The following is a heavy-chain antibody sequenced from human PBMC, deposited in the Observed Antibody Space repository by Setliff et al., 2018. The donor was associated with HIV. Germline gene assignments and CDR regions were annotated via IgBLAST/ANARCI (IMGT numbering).Heavy chain of an antibody. D-gene: IGHD6-13*01. CDR2: IDPSDSYT. J-gene: IGHJ5*02. CDR1: GYSFTSYW. V-gene: IGHV5-10-1*01. CDR3: ARPGVSTAAGTGGWFDP. Sequence: GESLKISCKGSGYSFTSYWISWVRQMPGKGLEWMGRIDPSDSYTNYSPSFQGHVTISADKSISTAYLQWSSLKASDTAMYYCARPGVSTAAGTGGWFDPWGQGTLVTVS.